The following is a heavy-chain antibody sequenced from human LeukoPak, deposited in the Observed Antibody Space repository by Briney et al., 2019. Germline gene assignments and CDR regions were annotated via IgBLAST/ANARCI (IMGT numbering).Heavy chain of an antibody. V-gene: IGHV3-72*01. D-gene: IGHD6-13*01. CDR3: TRGCSSNGHYYFDS. CDR2: TRNKANSYTT. J-gene: IGHJ4*02. Sequence: GGSLRLSCAVSGFIFSDHYMDWVRQAPGKGLEWVGRTRNKANSYTTEYAASVMGRFTISRDHSKNSLFLQMNSLNTEDTAVYYCTRGCSSNGHYYFDSWGQGTLVTVSP. CDR1: GFIFSDHY.